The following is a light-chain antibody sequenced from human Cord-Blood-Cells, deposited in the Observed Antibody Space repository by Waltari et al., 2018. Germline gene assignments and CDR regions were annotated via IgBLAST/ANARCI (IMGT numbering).Light chain of an antibody. J-gene: IGLJ1*01. CDR1: SSDVGGYNY. CDR2: DVS. Sequence: QSALTQPASVSGSPGQSITISCTGTSSDVGGYNYVSWYQQHPGKAPKPMIYDVSNRSSGVSNRFSGSKSGNTASLTISGLQAEDEADYYCSSYTSSSTLYVFGTGTKVTVL. V-gene: IGLV2-14*01. CDR3: SSYTSSSTLYV.